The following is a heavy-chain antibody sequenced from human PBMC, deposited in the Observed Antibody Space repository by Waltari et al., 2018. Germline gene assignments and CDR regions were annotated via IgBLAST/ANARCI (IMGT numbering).Heavy chain of an antibody. CDR3: ARVRDIVVVVAAGAFDI. CDR2: IIHILGIA. D-gene: IGHD2-15*01. CDR1: GGTFSSYA. Sequence: QVQLVQSGAEVKKPGSSVKVSCKASGGTFSSYAISWVRQAPGQGLEWMGWIIHILGIANDEQKFQGRVTITADKSTSTAYMELSSLRSEDTDVYYCARVRDIVVVVAAGAFDIWGQGTMVTVSS. V-gene: IGHV1-69*10. J-gene: IGHJ3*02.